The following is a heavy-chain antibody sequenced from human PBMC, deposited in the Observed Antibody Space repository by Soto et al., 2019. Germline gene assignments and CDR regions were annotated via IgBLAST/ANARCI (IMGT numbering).Heavy chain of an antibody. V-gene: IGHV3-23*01. CDR1: GFTFSSYA. D-gene: IGHD3-22*01. Sequence: GGSLRLSCAASGFTFSSYAMSWVRQAPGKGLEWVSAISGSGGSTYYADSVKGRFTISRDNSKNTLYLQMNSLRAEDTAVYYCAKVDAGWYYYDSSGYYDGVYAFDIWGQGTMVTVSS. J-gene: IGHJ3*02. CDR2: ISGSGGST. CDR3: AKVDAGWYYYDSSGYYDGVYAFDI.